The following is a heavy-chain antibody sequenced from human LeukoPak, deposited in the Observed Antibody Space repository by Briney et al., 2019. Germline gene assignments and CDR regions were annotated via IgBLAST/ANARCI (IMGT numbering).Heavy chain of an antibody. CDR2: ISYDGSNK. V-gene: IGHV3-30*18. CDR3: AKVPVYYYDSSGYFNFDY. Sequence: PGRSLRLSCAASGFTFNNYGMHWVRQPPGKGLEWVAIISYDGSNKHYGDSVKGRFTISRDNSKNTLYLQMNSLRAEDTAVYYCAKVPVYYYDSSGYFNFDYWGQGTLVTVSS. D-gene: IGHD3-22*01. CDR1: GFTFNNYG. J-gene: IGHJ4*02.